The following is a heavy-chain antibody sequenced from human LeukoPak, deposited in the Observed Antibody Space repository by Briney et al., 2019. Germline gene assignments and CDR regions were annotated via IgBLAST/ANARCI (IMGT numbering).Heavy chain of an antibody. Sequence: GGSLRLSCAASEFTFSSYAMHWVRQAPGKGLEWVAVISDDGNNKYYADSVKGRFTISRDNSKNTLYLQMNSLRTEDTAVFYCARNLGGYSSTWYFDYWGQGTLVTVSS. J-gene: IGHJ4*02. CDR2: ISDDGNNK. CDR1: EFTFSSYA. CDR3: ARNLGGYSSTWYFDY. V-gene: IGHV3-30-3*01. D-gene: IGHD6-13*01.